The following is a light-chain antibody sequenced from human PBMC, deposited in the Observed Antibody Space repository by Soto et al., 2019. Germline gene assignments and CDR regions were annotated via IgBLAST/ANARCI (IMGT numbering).Light chain of an antibody. Sequence: QSALTQPASVSGSPGQSITISCTGTSSDVGGYNFVSWYQQHPDKAPKLMIYDVSNRPSGVSNRVSGSKSGNTASLTISGLQAEDEADYYCISYRTSTTLVVFGTGTKLTVL. CDR3: ISYRTSTTLVV. CDR1: SSDVGGYNF. J-gene: IGLJ1*01. V-gene: IGLV2-14*01. CDR2: DVS.